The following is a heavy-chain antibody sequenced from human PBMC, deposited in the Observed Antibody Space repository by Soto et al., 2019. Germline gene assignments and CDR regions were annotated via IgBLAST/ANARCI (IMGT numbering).Heavy chain of an antibody. CDR2: IYYSGST. D-gene: IGHD4-17*01. Sequence: SETLSLTCTVSGGSISSGDYYWSWIRQPPGKGLEWIGYIYYSGSTYYNPSLKSRVTISVDTSKNQFSLKLSSVTAADTAVYYCALAPLYGDYLNYWGQGTLVPVSS. CDR3: ALAPLYGDYLNY. CDR1: GGSISSGDYY. V-gene: IGHV4-30-4*01. J-gene: IGHJ4*02.